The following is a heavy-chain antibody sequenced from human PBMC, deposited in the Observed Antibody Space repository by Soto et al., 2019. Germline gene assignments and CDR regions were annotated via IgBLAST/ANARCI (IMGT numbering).Heavy chain of an antibody. J-gene: IGHJ3*02. V-gene: IGHV1-18*01. CDR1: GYTFTSYG. Sequence: QVQPVQSGAEVKKSGAPVKVSCKSSGYTFTSYGISWVRQAPGQGLEWMGWINVYNGNTKYAQKLLGRVTMTTDTSTSRAYMELRSLRADDTAVYYCARNYGGNNGRDDAFDIWGQGTMVTVSS. CDR3: ARNYGGNNGRDDAFDI. CDR2: INVYNGNT. D-gene: IGHD4-17*01.